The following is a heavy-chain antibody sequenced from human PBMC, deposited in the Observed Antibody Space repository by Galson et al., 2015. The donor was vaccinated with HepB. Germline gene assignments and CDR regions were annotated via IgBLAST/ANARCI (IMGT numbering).Heavy chain of an antibody. D-gene: IGHD3-10*01. Sequence: SLRLSCAASGFTFSSYWMSWVRQAPGKGPEWVANIKQDGSEKYYVGSVKGRFTISRDNAKNSLYLQMNSLRAEDTAVYHCASLTANYYGSGSPHFDYWGQGTLVTVSS. CDR1: GFTFSSYW. J-gene: IGHJ4*02. CDR3: ASLTANYYGSGSPHFDY. CDR2: IKQDGSEK. V-gene: IGHV3-7*03.